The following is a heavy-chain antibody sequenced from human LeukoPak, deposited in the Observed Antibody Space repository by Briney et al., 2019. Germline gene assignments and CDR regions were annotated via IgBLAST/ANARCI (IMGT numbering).Heavy chain of an antibody. Sequence: SQTLSLTCAVSGGSISSGGYSWSWIRQPPGKGLEWIGYIYHSGSTYYNPSLKSRVTISVDRSRNQFSLKLSSVTAADTAVYYCARTSIAARRANAFDIWGQGTMVTVSS. CDR3: ARTSIAARRANAFDI. D-gene: IGHD6-6*01. V-gene: IGHV4-30-2*01. J-gene: IGHJ3*02. CDR1: GGSISSGGYS. CDR2: IYHSGST.